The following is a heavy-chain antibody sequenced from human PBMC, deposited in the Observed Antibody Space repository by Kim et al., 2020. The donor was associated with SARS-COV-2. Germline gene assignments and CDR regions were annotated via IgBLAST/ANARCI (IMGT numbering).Heavy chain of an antibody. CDR2: ISGSGGST. CDR1: GFTFSSYA. Sequence: GGSLRLSCAASGFTFSSYAMSWVRQAPGKGLEWVSAISGSGGSTYYADSVKGRFTISRDNSKNTLYLQMNSLRAEDTAVYYCAKVPYYYDSSGYIDYWGQGTLVTVSS. CDR3: AKVPYYYDSSGYIDY. V-gene: IGHV3-23*01. D-gene: IGHD3-22*01. J-gene: IGHJ4*02.